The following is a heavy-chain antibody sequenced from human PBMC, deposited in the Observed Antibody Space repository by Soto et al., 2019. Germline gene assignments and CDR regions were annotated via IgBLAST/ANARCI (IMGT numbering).Heavy chain of an antibody. CDR1: GFTFSSYA. D-gene: IGHD5-18*01. J-gene: IGHJ4*02. CDR3: ARDPRTWIQLWLPDY. Sequence: GGSLRLSCAASGFTFSSYAMHWVRQAPGKGLEWVAVISYDGSNKYYAGSVKGQFTISRDNSRNTLFLHMNSLRAEDTAVYYCARDPRTWIQLWLPDYWGQGTLVTVSS. CDR2: ISYDGSNK. V-gene: IGHV3-30*04.